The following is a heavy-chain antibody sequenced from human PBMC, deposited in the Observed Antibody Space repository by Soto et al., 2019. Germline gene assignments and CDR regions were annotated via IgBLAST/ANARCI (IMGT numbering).Heavy chain of an antibody. CDR3: ARDPVGPAWFDP. CDR2: INTYNGNT. CDR1: GYPVTSYG. D-gene: IGHD1-26*01. J-gene: IGHJ5*02. Sequence: QVQLVQSGAEVKKPGASVKVSCKASGYPVTSYGISWVRQAPGQGLEWMGWINTYNGNTNYAQKLQGRVTXXTXXSTSTADMELRSLRSDDTAVYYCARDPVGPAWFDPWGQGTLVTVSS. V-gene: IGHV1-18*01.